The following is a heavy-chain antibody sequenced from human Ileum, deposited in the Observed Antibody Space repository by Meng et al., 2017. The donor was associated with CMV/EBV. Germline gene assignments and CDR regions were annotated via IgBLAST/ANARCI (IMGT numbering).Heavy chain of an antibody. Sequence: QAQLQQWGAGLLKPSETLSLTCAVYGGSFSGYYWSWIRQPPGKGLEWIGEINHSGSTNYNPSLKSRVTISVDTSKNQFSLKLSSVTAADTAVYYCARGRRDGYNNPPLDYWGQGTLVTASS. CDR2: INHSGST. J-gene: IGHJ4*02. V-gene: IGHV4-34*01. CDR3: ARGRRDGYNNPPLDY. D-gene: IGHD5-24*01. CDR1: GGSFSGYY.